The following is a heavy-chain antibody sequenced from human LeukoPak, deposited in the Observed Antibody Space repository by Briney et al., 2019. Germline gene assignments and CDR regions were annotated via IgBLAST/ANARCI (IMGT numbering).Heavy chain of an antibody. CDR3: ARDREYSSGWPYYYYYYGMDV. CDR2: INPNSGGT. Sequence: ASVKVSCKASGYTFTGYYMHWVRQAPGQGLEWMGWINPNSGGTNYAQKFQGRVTMTRDTSISTAYMELRRLRSDDTAVYYCARDREYSSGWPYYYYYYGMDVWGQGTTVTVSS. CDR1: GYTFTGYY. V-gene: IGHV1-2*02. D-gene: IGHD6-19*01. J-gene: IGHJ6*02.